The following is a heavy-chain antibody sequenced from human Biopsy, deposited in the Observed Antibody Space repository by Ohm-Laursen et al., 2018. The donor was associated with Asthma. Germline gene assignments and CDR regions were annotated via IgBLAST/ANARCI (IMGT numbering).Heavy chain of an antibody. CDR1: GFTFHNYV. D-gene: IGHD3-3*02. CDR2: IFFDGSNK. J-gene: IGHJ1*01. Sequence: SLRLSCAASGFTFHNYVMHWVRQAPGKGLEWVTGIFFDGSNKYYADSVKGRFTISRDNSKDTLYLQMNSLRAEDTAVYYCARTFHFWSPYHAEHYQLWGQGTLVTVPS. V-gene: IGHV3-30-3*01. CDR3: ARTFHFWSPYHAEHYQL.